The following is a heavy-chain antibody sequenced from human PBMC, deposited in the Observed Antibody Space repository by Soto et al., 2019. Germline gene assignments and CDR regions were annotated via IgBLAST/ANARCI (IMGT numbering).Heavy chain of an antibody. CDR1: GYTFTGYY. V-gene: IGHV1-2*02. Sequence: ASVKVSCKASGYTFTGYYMHWVRQAPGTGLEWMGWINPNNGDTKYAQRFQGRVTVTRDTSSNTIYMELRRLTSDDTAVYYCEREEKNWFDSWGQGTLVTVSS. CDR3: EREEKNWFDS. J-gene: IGHJ5*01. CDR2: INPNNGDT.